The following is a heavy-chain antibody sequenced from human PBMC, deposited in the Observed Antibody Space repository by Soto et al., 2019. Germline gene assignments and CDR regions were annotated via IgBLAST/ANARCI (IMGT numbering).Heavy chain of an antibody. CDR2: INYSGST. CDR3: ARATGNGLALVGYYYYYYMDV. V-gene: IGHV4-34*01. D-gene: IGHD6-19*01. Sequence: PSETLSLTCAVYGGSFSGYYWTWIRQPPGTGLEWIGEINYSGSTNYNPSLKSRVTISVDTSKNQFSLKLTSVTAADTAVYYCARATGNGLALVGYYYYYYMDVWGKGTTVT. J-gene: IGHJ6*03. CDR1: GGSFSGYY.